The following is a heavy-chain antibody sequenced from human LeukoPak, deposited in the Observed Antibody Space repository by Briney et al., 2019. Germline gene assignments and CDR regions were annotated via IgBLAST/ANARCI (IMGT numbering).Heavy chain of an antibody. CDR2: ISGSGGST. V-gene: IGHV3-21*01. D-gene: IGHD3-22*01. CDR3: AIHNTFYYDTSGYRFDY. Sequence: GGSLRLSCTASGFTFTTAWMSWVRQAPGRGLEWVSAISGSGGSTYSADSVKGRFTISRDNAKNSLYLQMNSLRAEDTAVYYCAIHNTFYYDTSGYRFDYWGQGTLVTVSS. J-gene: IGHJ4*02. CDR1: GFTFTTAW.